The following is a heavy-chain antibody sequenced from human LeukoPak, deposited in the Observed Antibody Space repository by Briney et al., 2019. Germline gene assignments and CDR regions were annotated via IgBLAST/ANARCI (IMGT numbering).Heavy chain of an antibody. J-gene: IGHJ6*03. Sequence: GASVKVSCKASGYTFTSYDINWVRQATGQGLEWMGWMNPNSGNTGYAQKFQGRVTMTRNTSISTAYMELSSLRSEDTAVYYCARLITIRGYQLLAYYYYYMDVWGKGTTVTVSS. CDR3: ARLITIRGYQLLAYYYYYMDV. D-gene: IGHD2-2*01. CDR1: GYTFTSYD. V-gene: IGHV1-8*01. CDR2: MNPNSGNT.